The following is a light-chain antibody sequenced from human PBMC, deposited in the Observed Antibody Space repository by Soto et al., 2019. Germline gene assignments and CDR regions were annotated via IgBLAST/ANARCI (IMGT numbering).Light chain of an antibody. J-gene: IGKJ2*01. CDR2: AAS. Sequence: AIRMTQSPSSFSASTGDRVTITCRASQGISSYLAWYQQKPGKAPKLLIYAASTLQSGVPSRFSGSGSGTDFTLTISCLQSEDVATYYCQQYYSYPPTVGQGTKLEIK. V-gene: IGKV1-8*01. CDR3: QQYYSYPPT. CDR1: QGISSY.